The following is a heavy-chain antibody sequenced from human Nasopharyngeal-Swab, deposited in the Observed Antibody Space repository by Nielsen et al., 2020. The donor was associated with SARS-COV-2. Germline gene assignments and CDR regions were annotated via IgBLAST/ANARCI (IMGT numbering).Heavy chain of an antibody. V-gene: IGHV4-59*01. Sequence: SETLSLTCTVSGGSISSYYWSWIRQPPGKGLEWIGYIYYSGSTNYNPSLKSRVTISVDTSKNQFSLKLSSVTAADTAVYYCAGASAGYFDLWGRGTLVTVSS. CDR1: GGSISSYY. CDR2: IYYSGST. CDR3: AGASAGYFDL. J-gene: IGHJ2*01.